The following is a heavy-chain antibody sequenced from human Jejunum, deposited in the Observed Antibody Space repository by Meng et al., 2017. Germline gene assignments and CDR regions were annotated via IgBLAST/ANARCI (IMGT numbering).Heavy chain of an antibody. CDR1: GDSISSGGHY. Sequence: QVQLQESGPGLVTPSQTLSPTCTVSGDSISSGGHYWSWIRQHPGKGLEWIGYIYYTGSAYYNPSLESRVTLSVDTSNNQFSLRLNSVTAADTAVYYCAREGQLMLGLVDYWGQGTLVTVS. J-gene: IGHJ4*02. D-gene: IGHD2-2*01. V-gene: IGHV4-31*03. CDR3: AREGQLMLGLVDY. CDR2: IYYTGSA.